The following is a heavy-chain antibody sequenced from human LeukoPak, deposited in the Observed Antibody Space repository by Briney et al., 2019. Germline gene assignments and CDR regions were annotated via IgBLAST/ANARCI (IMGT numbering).Heavy chain of an antibody. CDR1: GFTFTTYW. V-gene: IGHV3-7*01. CDR2: IRRDGSVI. CDR3: VRDLSPAYGGHYYDAFDF. J-gene: IGHJ3*01. D-gene: IGHD4-23*01. Sequence: GGSLRLSCAASGFTFTTYWMAWVRQAPGKGLEWVANIRRDGSVIHYVDSVKDRFTISRDNVKNSVYLQMNSLRAEDTALYYCVRDLSPAYGGHYYDAFDFWGQGTMVTVSS.